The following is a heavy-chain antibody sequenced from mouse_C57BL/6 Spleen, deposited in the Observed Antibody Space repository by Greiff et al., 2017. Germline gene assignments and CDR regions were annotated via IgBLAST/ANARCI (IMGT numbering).Heavy chain of an antibody. CDR3: ASGATVVAGAMDY. V-gene: IGHV1-69*01. J-gene: IGHJ4*01. CDR2: IDPSDSYT. Sequence: QVQLKQPGAELVMPGASVKLSCKASGYTFTSYWMHWVKQRPGQGLEWIGEIDPSDSYTNYNQKFKGKSTLTVDKSSSTAYMQLSSLTSEDSAVYYCASGATVVAGAMDYWGQGTSVTVSA. D-gene: IGHD1-1*01. CDR1: GYTFTSYW.